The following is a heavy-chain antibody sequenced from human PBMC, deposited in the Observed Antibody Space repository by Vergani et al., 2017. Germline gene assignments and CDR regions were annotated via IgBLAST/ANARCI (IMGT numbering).Heavy chain of an antibody. CDR1: GYTFTSYG. D-gene: IGHD3-22*01. CDR3: ASVSSGYYYYGMDV. J-gene: IGHJ6*02. CDR2: ISAYNGYT. V-gene: IGHV1-18*01. Sequence: QVQLVQSGAEVKKPGASVKVSCKASGYTFTSYGISWVRQAPGQGLEWIGWISAYNGYTNYAQKLQGRVTMTTDTSTSTAYMELRSLRSDDTAVYYCASVSSGYYYYGMDVWGQGTTVTVSS.